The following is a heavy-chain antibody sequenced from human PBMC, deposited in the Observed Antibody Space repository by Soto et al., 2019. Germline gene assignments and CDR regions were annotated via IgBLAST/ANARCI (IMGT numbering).Heavy chain of an antibody. J-gene: IGHJ4*02. Sequence: QVQLVESGGGVVQPGRSLRLSCAASGFSFNNYAMHWVRQAPGKGLEWVAATSYDEKNKYHTDSVKGRFTISRDNSKNTLYLQMNNLRIEDTAVYYCARAYSSGWSLPFDYWGQGTLVTVSS. V-gene: IGHV3-30*04. CDR1: GFSFNNYA. CDR3: ARAYSSGWSLPFDY. D-gene: IGHD6-19*01. CDR2: TSYDEKNK.